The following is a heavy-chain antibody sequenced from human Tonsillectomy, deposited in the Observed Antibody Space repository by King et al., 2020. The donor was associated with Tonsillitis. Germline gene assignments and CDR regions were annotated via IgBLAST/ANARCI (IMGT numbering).Heavy chain of an antibody. J-gene: IGHJ5*02. CDR2: NYYSGST. Sequence: QLQESGPGLVKPSETLSLTCTVSGGSISSYYWSWIRQPPGKGLEWIGYNYYSGSTNYNPSLKSRVTISVDTSKNQFSLKLSSVTAADTAVYYCARGYSYVFNWFDPWGQGTLVTVSS. CDR1: GGSISSYY. V-gene: IGHV4-59*08. CDR3: ARGYSYVFNWFDP. D-gene: IGHD5-18*01.